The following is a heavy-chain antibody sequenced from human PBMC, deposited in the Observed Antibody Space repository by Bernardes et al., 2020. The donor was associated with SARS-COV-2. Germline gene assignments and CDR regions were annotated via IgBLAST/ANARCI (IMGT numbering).Heavy chain of an antibody. CDR1: GYTFTGYY. CDR3: ASGPFWSYDSSGVYALV. CDR2: INPNSGGT. Sequence: ASVKVSCKASGYTFTGYYMHWVRQAPGQGLEWMGWINPNSGGTNYAQKFQGWVTMTRDTSISTAYMELSRLRSDDTAVYYCASGPFWSYDSSGVYALVWGHEALLIVAS. J-gene: IGHJ4*01. V-gene: IGHV1-2*04. D-gene: IGHD3-22*01.